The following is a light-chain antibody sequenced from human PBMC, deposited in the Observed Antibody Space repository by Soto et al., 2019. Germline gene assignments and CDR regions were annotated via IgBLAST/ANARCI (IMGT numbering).Light chain of an antibody. CDR3: QQSYSTLFT. V-gene: IGKV1-39*01. CDR1: QTIIRY. CDR2: AAS. J-gene: IGKJ3*01. Sequence: DIQMTQSPSSLSASVGVRVTITCRASQTIIRYLNWYQQKPGRAPNLLIYAASSLQSGVPSRFSGSGSGTEVTLTISSLQPEDFATYYCQQSYSTLFTFGPGTKVEIK.